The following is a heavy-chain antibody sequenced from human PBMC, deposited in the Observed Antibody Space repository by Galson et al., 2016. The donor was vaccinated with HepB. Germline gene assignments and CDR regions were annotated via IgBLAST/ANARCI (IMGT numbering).Heavy chain of an antibody. V-gene: IGHV3-23*01. CDR2: ISGSGGST. J-gene: IGHJ6*02. CDR1: GFTFSHCA. CDR3: AKGLAHSYGYGMDV. D-gene: IGHD5-18*01. Sequence: SLRLSCAASGFTFSHCAMSWVRQAPGKGLEWVSSISGSGGSTSYADSVKGRFTISRDNSKNTLYLQMNSLRAEDTAVYYCAKGLAHSYGYGMDVWGQGTTVTVS.